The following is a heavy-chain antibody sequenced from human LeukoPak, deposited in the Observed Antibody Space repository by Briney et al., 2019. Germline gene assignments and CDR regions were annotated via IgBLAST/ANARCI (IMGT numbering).Heavy chain of an antibody. CDR2: IIPNSGGT. D-gene: IGHD6-6*01. CDR3: AREHSSSSGKVFDY. Sequence: ASVNVSCKASGYTFTGSYIHWVRQAPGQGLEWMGWIIPNSGGTNYAQNFQGRVTMTRDTSISTAHMELSRLRSDDTAMYYCAREHSSSSGKVFDYWGQGTLVTVSS. CDR1: GYTFTGSY. V-gene: IGHV1-2*02. J-gene: IGHJ4*02.